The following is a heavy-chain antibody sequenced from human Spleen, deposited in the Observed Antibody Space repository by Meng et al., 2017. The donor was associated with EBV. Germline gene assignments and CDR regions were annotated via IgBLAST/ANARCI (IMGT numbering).Heavy chain of an antibody. J-gene: IGHJ4*02. CDR2: IIPMFGTA. V-gene: IGHV1-69*13. CDR1: ALTLPRNG. D-gene: IGHD5-18*01. Sequence: QSGGGLKRPGARVKGPWKTPALTLPRNGITWVRQDPGQGLEWMGGIIPMFGTAKYAQKFQGRVTITADVFTSTAYMELSSLRSEDTAVYYCARIEDTALDHYFDYWGQGTLVTVSS. CDR3: ARIEDTALDHYFDY.